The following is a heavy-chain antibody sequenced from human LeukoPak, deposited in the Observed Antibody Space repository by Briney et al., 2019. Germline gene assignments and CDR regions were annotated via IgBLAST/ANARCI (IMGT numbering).Heavy chain of an antibody. Sequence: SETLSLTCAVYGGSFSGYYWSWIRQPPGKGLEWIGEINHSGSTNYNPSLKSRVTISVDTSKNQFSLKLSSVTAADTAVYYCARGLWDVYYYDSSGYSGWGQGTLVTVSS. V-gene: IGHV4-34*01. CDR3: ARGLWDVYYYDSSGYSG. CDR1: GGSFSGYY. CDR2: INHSGST. D-gene: IGHD3-22*01. J-gene: IGHJ4*02.